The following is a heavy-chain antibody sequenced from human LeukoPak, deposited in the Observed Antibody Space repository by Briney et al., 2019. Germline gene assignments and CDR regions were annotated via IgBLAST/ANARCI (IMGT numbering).Heavy chain of an antibody. D-gene: IGHD6-13*01. J-gene: IGHJ6*03. V-gene: IGHV3-74*01. Sequence: GGSLRLSCAASGFTFSSYSMNWVRQAPGKGLVWVSRINSDGSSTSYADSVKGRFTISRDNAKNTLYLQMNSLRAEDTAVYYCARRFSSSWYFGHYYYYYMDVWGKGTTVTVSS. CDR3: ARRFSSSWYFGHYYYYYMDV. CDR2: INSDGSST. CDR1: GFTFSSYS.